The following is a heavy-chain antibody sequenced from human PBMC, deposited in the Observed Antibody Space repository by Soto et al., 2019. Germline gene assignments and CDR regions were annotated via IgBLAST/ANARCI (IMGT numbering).Heavy chain of an antibody. J-gene: IGHJ4*02. CDR3: ASTTAMARGYFDY. CDR1: GGSISSYY. V-gene: IGHV4-4*07. D-gene: IGHD5-18*01. CDR2: IYTSGST. Sequence: SATLSITCTVSGGSISSYYWSWIRQPAGKGLEWIGRIYTSGSTNYNPSLKSRVTMSVDTSKNQFSLKLSSVTAADTAVYYCASTTAMARGYFDYWGQGTLVTVSS.